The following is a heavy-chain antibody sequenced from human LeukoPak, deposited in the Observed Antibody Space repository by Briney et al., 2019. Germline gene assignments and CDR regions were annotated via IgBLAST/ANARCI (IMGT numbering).Heavy chain of an antibody. J-gene: IGHJ4*02. Sequence: ASVKVSCNAAGYTFTGYYIHWVRQAPGQGLGWMGWINPNSGGTNYAQKFQGRVTMTRDASISTAYMELSRLRSDDTAVYYCARSPDYYESSGYRNYFDYWGQGTLVTVSS. V-gene: IGHV1-2*02. CDR2: INPNSGGT. CDR1: GYTFTGYY. D-gene: IGHD3-22*01. CDR3: ARSPDYYESSGYRNYFDY.